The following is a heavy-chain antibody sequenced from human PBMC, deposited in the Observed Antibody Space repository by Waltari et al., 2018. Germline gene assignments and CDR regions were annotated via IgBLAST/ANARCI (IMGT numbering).Heavy chain of an antibody. D-gene: IGHD3-9*01. CDR3: ARGERYFDWLLYNWFDP. CDR1: GGSFSGYY. V-gene: IGHV4-34*01. CDR2: INHSGST. J-gene: IGHJ5*02. Sequence: QVQLQQWGAGLLTPSETLSLTCAVSGGSFSGYYWSWIRQPPGKGLELIGEINHSGSTNYNPSLKSRVTISVDTSKNQFSLKLSSVTAADTAVYYCARGERYFDWLLYNWFDPWGQGTLVTVSS.